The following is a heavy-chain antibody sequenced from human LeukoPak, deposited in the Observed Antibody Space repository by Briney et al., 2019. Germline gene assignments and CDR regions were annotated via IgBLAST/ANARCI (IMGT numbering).Heavy chain of an antibody. Sequence: EGSLRLSCAASGFTFSSYGMHWVRQAPGKGLEWVAVISYDGSNKYYADSVKGRFTISRDNSKNTLYLQMNSLRAEDTAVYYCAKPGGYSSGYYPFDYWGQGTLVTVSS. D-gene: IGHD3-22*01. CDR3: AKPGGYSSGYYPFDY. CDR1: GFTFSSYG. J-gene: IGHJ4*02. V-gene: IGHV3-30*18. CDR2: ISYDGSNK.